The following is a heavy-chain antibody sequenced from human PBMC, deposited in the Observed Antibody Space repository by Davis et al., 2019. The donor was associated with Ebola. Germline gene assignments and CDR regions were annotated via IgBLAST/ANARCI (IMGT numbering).Heavy chain of an antibody. CDR2: IYYSGST. J-gene: IGHJ4*02. CDR3: ARGRQYSYGYWGY. V-gene: IGHV4-34*01. CDR1: GGSFSGYY. D-gene: IGHD5-18*01. Sequence: MPGGSLRLSCAVYGGSFSGYYWGWIRQPPGKGLEWLGSIYYSGSTYYNPSLKSRVTISVDTSKNQFSLKLSSVTAADTAVYYCARGRQYSYGYWGYWGQGTLVTVSS.